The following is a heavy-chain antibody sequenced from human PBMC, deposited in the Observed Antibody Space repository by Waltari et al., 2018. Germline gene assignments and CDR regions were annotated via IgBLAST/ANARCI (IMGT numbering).Heavy chain of an antibody. J-gene: IGHJ4*02. CDR3: ARGLNGPSPSGYCSGASCYSRSNGLDY. CDR1: GGSFSGYY. CDR2: LNHSGST. V-gene: IGHV4-34*01. Sequence: QVQLQQWGAGLLKPSETLSLTCAVYGGSFSGYYWSWIRQPPGKGLEWIGELNHSGSTNYNPSLKSRVTISVDTSKNQFSLKLSSVTAADTAVYYCARGLNGPSPSGYCSGASCYSRSNGLDYWGQGTLVTVSS. D-gene: IGHD2-15*01.